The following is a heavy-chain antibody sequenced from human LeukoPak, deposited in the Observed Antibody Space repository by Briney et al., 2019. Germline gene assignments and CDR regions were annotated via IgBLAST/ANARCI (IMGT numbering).Heavy chain of an antibody. CDR3: AREKSSGYWYFDL. J-gene: IGHJ2*01. CDR1: GGSISSSSYY. Sequence: SETLSLTCTVSGGSISSSSYYWGWIRQPPGKGLDYIGSIYHGGSTYYNPTLRSRVTISVDTSKNQFSLKLSSVTAADTAVYYCAREKSSGYWYFDLWGRGTLVTVSS. CDR2: IYHGGST. D-gene: IGHD3-22*01. V-gene: IGHV4-39*07.